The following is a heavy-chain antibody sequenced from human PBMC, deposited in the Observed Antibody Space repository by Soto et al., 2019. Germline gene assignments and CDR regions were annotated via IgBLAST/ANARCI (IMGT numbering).Heavy chain of an antibody. D-gene: IGHD6-19*01. CDR2: ISAYNGNT. V-gene: IGHV1-18*01. CDR1: GYTFTSYG. CDR3: ARARKVGSDYYYGMDV. Sequence: ASVKVSCKASGYTFTSYGISWVRQAPGQGLEWMGWISAYNGNTNYAQKLQGRVTMTTDTSTSTAYMELRSLRSDDTAVYYCARARKVGSDYYYGMDVWGQGTTVTVS. J-gene: IGHJ6*02.